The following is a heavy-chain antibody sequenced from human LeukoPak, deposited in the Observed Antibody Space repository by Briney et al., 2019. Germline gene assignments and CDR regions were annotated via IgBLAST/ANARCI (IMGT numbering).Heavy chain of an antibody. CDR1: GFTFDDYA. D-gene: IGHD6-19*01. J-gene: IGHJ4*02. CDR3: AKHSSGWRD. V-gene: IGHV3-9*01. Sequence: GGSLRLSCAASGFTFDDYAMHWVRQAPGKGLEWVSGISWNSGSIGYADSVKGRFTISRDNAKNSLYLQMNSLRAEDTALYYCAKHSSGWRDWGQGTLVTVSS. CDR2: ISWNSGSI.